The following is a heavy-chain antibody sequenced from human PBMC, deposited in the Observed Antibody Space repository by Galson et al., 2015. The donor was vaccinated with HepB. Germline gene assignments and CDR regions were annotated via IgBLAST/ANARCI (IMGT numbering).Heavy chain of an antibody. D-gene: IGHD3-3*01. CDR1: GLALRSAA. CDR3: AKAKTYYDFWSGHI. J-gene: IGHJ4*02. V-gene: IGHV3-23*01. CDR2: ISGSGGST. Sequence: RLSCGVAGLALRSAAMSWVGQAPGKGLEWVSAISGSGGSTYYADSVKGRFSISRDNSKNTLYLQMNSLRAEDTAVYYCAKAKTYYDFWSGHIWGQGTLVTVSS.